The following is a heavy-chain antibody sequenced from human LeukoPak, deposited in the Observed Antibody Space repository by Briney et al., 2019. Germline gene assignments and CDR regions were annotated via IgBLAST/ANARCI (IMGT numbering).Heavy chain of an antibody. J-gene: IGHJ4*02. CDR1: GFSFSDYD. CDR3: ARVMTTCSGGSCYSGVSVY. D-gene: IGHD2-15*01. V-gene: IGHV3-30*02. CDR2: IRYDGSNT. Sequence: GGSLRLSCAASGFSFSDYDIHWVRLAPGKGLEWVTFIRYDGSNTYAESVKGRFTISRDNSKNTVYLQMNSLRAEDTAVYYCARVMTTCSGGSCYSGVSVYWGQGTLVTVSS.